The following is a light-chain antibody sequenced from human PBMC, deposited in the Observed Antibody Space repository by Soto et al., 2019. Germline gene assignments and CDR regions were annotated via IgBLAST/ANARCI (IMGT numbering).Light chain of an antibody. CDR2: DAS. V-gene: IGKV1-5*01. J-gene: IGKJ3*01. CDR3: QYYSSYSPS. Sequence: DIQMTQSPSTLSASVGDRVTITCRASQSISSWLAWYQQKSGKAPKLLIHDASSLESGVPSGFSGSGSGTEFTLTISCLQPDDFATYYCQYYSSYSPSFGPGTTVDIK. CDR1: QSISSW.